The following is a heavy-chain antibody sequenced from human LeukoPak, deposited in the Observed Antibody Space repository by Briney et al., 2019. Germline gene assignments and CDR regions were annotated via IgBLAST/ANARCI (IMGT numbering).Heavy chain of an antibody. CDR2: ISWNRGSK. CDR1: GFTFSGYG. CDR3: AKGKDDSSGYYFDAFDI. V-gene: IGHV3-9*01. J-gene: IGHJ3*02. Sequence: GGSLRLSCAASGFTFSGYGMHWVRQAPGKGLEWVSGISWNRGSKDYADSVKGGFTISTDNAKNSLYLQMNSLRAEDTALYYCAKGKDDSSGYYFDAFDICGQGTMVTVSS. D-gene: IGHD3-22*01.